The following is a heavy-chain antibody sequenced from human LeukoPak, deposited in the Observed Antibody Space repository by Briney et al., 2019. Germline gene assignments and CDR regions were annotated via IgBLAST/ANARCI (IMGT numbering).Heavy chain of an antibody. Sequence: ASVKVSCKVSGYTLTELSMHWVRQAPGKGLEWMGGFDPEDGETIYAQKFQGRVTMTEDTSTDAAYMELSSLRSEDTAVYYCATGYSSSPPRFWYWGQGTLVTVSS. J-gene: IGHJ4*02. V-gene: IGHV1-24*01. CDR2: FDPEDGET. CDR3: ATGYSSSPPRFWY. CDR1: GYTLTELS. D-gene: IGHD6-6*01.